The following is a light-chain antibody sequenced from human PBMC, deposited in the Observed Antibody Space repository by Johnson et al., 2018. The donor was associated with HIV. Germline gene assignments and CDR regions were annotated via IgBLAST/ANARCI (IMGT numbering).Light chain of an antibody. Sequence: QSVLTQPPSVSAAPGQKVTISCSGSSSNIGNNYISWYQQHPGTAPKLLIYENNKRPSGSPDRFSGSKSGTSATLGITGLQTGDEADYYCGTWDSSLSAGEVFGTGTKVTVL. V-gene: IGLV1-51*02. J-gene: IGLJ1*01. CDR2: ENN. CDR1: SSNIGNNY. CDR3: GTWDSSLSAGEV.